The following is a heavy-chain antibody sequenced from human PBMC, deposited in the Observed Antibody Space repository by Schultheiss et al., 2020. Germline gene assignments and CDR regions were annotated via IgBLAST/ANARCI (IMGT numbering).Heavy chain of an antibody. CDR3: ARVPTGAVTTGNWFDP. D-gene: IGHD4-17*01. CDR1: GGSISSSNW. J-gene: IGHJ5*02. CDR2: IYHSGST. Sequence: SETLSLTCTVSGGSISSSNWWSWVRQPPGKGLEWIGEIYHSGSTNYNPSLKSRVTISVDKSKNQFSLKLSSVTAADTAVYYCARVPTGAVTTGNWFDPWGQGTLVTVSS. V-gene: IGHV4-4*02.